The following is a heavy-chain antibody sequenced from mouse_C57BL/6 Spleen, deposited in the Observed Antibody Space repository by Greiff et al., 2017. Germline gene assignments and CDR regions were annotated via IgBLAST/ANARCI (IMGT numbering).Heavy chain of an antibody. J-gene: IGHJ1*03. Sequence: QVQLKQPGAELVMPGASVKLSCKASGYTFTSYWMHWVKQRPGQGLEWIGEIDPSDSYTNYNQKFKGKSTLTVDKSSSTAYMQLSSLTSEDSAVYYCARDSPGYFDVWGTGTTVTVSS. CDR1: GYTFTSYW. D-gene: IGHD6-1*01. V-gene: IGHV1-69*01. CDR2: IDPSDSYT. CDR3: ARDSPGYFDV.